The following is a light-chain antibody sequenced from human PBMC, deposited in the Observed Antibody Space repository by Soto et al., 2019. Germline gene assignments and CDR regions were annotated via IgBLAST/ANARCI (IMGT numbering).Light chain of an antibody. V-gene: IGLV2-14*01. CDR1: SSDVGGYKF. J-gene: IGLJ1*01. CDR3: GSYTGSIYV. CDR2: EVS. Sequence: QSALTQPASVSGSPGQSITISCTGTSSDVGGYKFVSWYQQHPGTAPKLMIYEVSNRPSGVSSRFSGSKSGNTASLTISGLQAEDEADSFCGSYTGSIYVFGNGTKVTVL.